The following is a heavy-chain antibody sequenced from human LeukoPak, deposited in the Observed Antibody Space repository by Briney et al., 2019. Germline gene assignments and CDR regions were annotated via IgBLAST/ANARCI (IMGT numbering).Heavy chain of an antibody. D-gene: IGHD1-26*01. CDR1: GGSISSSRYY. Sequence: SETLSLTCTVSGGSISSSRYYWGWIRQPPGKGLEWIGSIYYSGSTYYNPSLKSRVTISVDTSKNQFSLKLSSVTAADSAVYYCARGPYSGSYYKLWGRGTLVTVSS. J-gene: IGHJ2*01. CDR2: IYYSGST. V-gene: IGHV4-39*07. CDR3: ARGPYSGSYYKL.